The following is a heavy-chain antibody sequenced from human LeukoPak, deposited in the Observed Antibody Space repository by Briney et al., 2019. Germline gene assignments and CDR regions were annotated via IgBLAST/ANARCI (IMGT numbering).Heavy chain of an antibody. CDR1: GGTFSSYA. Sequence: SVKVSCKASGGTFSSYAISWVRQAPGQGLEWMGGIIPIFGTANYAQKFQGRVTITTDESTSTAYIELSSLRSEDTAMYYCARAQYGDSDAFDIWGQGTMVTVSS. CDR2: IIPIFGTA. CDR3: ARAQYGDSDAFDI. J-gene: IGHJ3*02. V-gene: IGHV1-69*05. D-gene: IGHD4-17*01.